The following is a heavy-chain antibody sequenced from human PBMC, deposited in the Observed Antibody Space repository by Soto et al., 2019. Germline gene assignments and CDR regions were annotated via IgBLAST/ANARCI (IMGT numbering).Heavy chain of an antibody. CDR2: ISGSGGST. V-gene: IGHV3-23*01. J-gene: IGHJ4*02. CDR1: GFTFSSYA. Sequence: GGSLRLSCAVAGFTFSSYAMNWVRQAPGKGLEWVSGISGSGGSTYHADSVKGRLTISRDNSKNTLYLQMNSLRAEDTAVYYCAKGHGYGFDYWGQGTRVTVS. D-gene: IGHD5-18*01. CDR3: AKGHGYGFDY.